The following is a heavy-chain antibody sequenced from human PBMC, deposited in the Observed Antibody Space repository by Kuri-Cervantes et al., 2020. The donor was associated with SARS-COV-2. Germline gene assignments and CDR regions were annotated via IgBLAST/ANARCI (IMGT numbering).Heavy chain of an antibody. V-gene: IGHV4-38-2*02. CDR1: DISISSGYF. Sequence: SETLSLTCSVSDISISSGYFWGWIRQPPGKGLEWIGSIFHSGTTFYNPSLKSRVTISVGTSKNQFSLKLSSVTAADTAVYYCARGSIVGAPYYYYGMDVWGQGTTVTVSS. CDR3: ARGSIVGAPYYYYGMDV. D-gene: IGHD1-26*01. CDR2: IFHSGTT. J-gene: IGHJ6*02.